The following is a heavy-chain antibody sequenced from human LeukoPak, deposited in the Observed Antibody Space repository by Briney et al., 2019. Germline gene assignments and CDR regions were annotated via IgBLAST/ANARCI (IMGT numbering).Heavy chain of an antibody. Sequence: PGGSLRLSCAASGFTFSSYAMSWVRQAPGKGLEWVSAISGSGGSTYYADSVKGRFTISRDNSKNTLYLQMNSLRAEDTAVYYCAEDYATMIVVVITGAFDIWGQGTMVTVSS. D-gene: IGHD3-22*01. CDR1: GFTFSSYA. CDR2: ISGSGGST. J-gene: IGHJ3*02. CDR3: AEDYATMIVVVITGAFDI. V-gene: IGHV3-23*01.